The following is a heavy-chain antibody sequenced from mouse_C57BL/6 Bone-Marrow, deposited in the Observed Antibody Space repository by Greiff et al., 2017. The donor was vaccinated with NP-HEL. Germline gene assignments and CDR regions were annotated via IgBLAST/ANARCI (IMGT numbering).Heavy chain of an antibody. J-gene: IGHJ1*03. D-gene: IGHD2-1*01. CDR3: ARGALYGNWYFDV. CDR2: INPSNGGT. V-gene: IGHV1-53*01. Sequence: QVQLQPPGTELVKPGASVKLSCKASGYTFPSYWLHWVKQRPGQGLEWIGNINPSNGGTNYNEKFKSKATLTVDKSSSTAYMQLSSLTSEDSAVYYCARGALYGNWYFDVWGTGTTVTVSS. CDR1: GYTFPSYW.